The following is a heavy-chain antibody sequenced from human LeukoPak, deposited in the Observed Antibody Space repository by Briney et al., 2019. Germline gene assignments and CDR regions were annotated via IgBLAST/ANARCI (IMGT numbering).Heavy chain of an antibody. CDR1: GVAFSNYY. J-gene: IGHJ4*02. CDR3: TRAVAGHPD. D-gene: IGHD6-19*01. V-gene: IGHV4-34*01. Sequence: PSETPSLTCAVSGVAFSNYYWSWVRQSPRQGLEWIGEINHSGYTNYNPSLKSRVTMSIDTSKNQFSLLLTSVTAADAGVYYCTRAVAGHPDWGQGTLVTVAS. CDR2: INHSGYT.